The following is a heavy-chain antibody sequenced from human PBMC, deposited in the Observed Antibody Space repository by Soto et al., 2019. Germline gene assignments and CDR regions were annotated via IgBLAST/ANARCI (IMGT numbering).Heavy chain of an antibody. CDR1: GDAIYIGGYY. V-gene: IGHV4-30-4*08. CDR3: ARLALGSGYYFGGFDP. D-gene: IGHD3-22*01. CDR2: IYHTGKT. J-gene: IGHJ5*02. Sequence: PSETLSLTCTVSGDAIYIGGYYWTWIRQHPGKGLEWIGYIYHTGKTYYNPSLESRVTISVDTSKNQFSLRLSSVTAADTAVYYCARLALGSGYYFGGFDPWGQGTLVTVSS.